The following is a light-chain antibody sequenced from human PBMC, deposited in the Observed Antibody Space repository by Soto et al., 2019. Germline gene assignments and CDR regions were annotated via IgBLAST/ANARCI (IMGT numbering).Light chain of an antibody. Sequence: QSALTQRASVSGSPGQSITISCTGISSDGDDYKDVSWYQQHPGKAPKLMIYEVTYRPSGVSNRFSGSKSGNTASLTISGLQAEDEADYYCSSYTSTSTVFGTGTKLTVL. J-gene: IGLJ1*01. CDR3: SSYTSTSTV. V-gene: IGLV2-14*01. CDR2: EVT. CDR1: SSDGDDYKD.